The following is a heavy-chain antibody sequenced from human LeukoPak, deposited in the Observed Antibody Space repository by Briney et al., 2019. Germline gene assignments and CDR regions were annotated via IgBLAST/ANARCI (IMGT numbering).Heavy chain of an antibody. CDR3: ASGGKNSYGSFDY. V-gene: IGHV3-23*01. J-gene: IGHJ4*02. CDR2: ISVSGDKT. CDR1: GFTFSTYT. Sequence: PGGSLRLSCAASGFTFSTYTMSWVRLAPGKGLEWVSAISVSGDKTYYADSVKGRFTISRGNSKNTLCLQMNSLRAEDTAVYYCASGGKNSYGSFDYWGQGTLVTVSS. D-gene: IGHD5-18*01.